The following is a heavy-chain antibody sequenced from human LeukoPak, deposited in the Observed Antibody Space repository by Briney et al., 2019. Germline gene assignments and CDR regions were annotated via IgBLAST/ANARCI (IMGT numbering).Heavy chain of an antibody. J-gene: IGHJ3*02. D-gene: IGHD1-1*01. CDR2: IIPIFGTA. V-gene: IGHV1-69*13. CDR1: GGTFSSYA. CDR3: ALGLEPRGDAFDI. Sequence: ASVKLSCKASGGTFSSYAISWVRQAPGQGLEWMGGIIPIFGTANYAQKFQGRATITADESTSTAYMELSSLRSEDTAVYYCALGLEPRGDAFDIWGQGTMVTVSS.